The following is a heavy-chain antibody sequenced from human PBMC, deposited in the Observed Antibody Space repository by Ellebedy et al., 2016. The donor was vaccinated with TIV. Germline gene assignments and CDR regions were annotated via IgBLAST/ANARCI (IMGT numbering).Heavy chain of an antibody. CDR2: INSYGQTL. D-gene: IGHD1-26*01. CDR3: ASGGGYIIVGDAFDN. Sequence: GGSLRLSXAASGFSFSDYNMNWVRQAPGKGLEWVAYINSYGQTLKYAEAVEGRFTISRDNAKNSLYLQMTSLRDEDSAVYFWASGGGYIIVGDAFDNWGQGTRVTVSS. V-gene: IGHV3-48*02. CDR1: GFSFSDYN. J-gene: IGHJ3*02.